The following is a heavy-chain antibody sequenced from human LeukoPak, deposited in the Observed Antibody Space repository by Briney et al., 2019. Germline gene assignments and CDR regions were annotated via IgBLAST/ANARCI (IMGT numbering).Heavy chain of an antibody. V-gene: IGHV3-23*01. D-gene: IGHD2-15*01. CDR3: AKDQVYCSGGSCYEVFDY. J-gene: IGHJ4*02. Sequence: GGSLRLSCAASGFTFSSLAMTWVRQAPGKGLEWVSTIGGSGGVTYYADSVKGRFTISRDNSRSALYLQMNSLRAEDTAVYYCAKDQVYCSGGSCYEVFDYWGQGTLVTVSS. CDR2: IGGSGGVT. CDR1: GFTFSSLA.